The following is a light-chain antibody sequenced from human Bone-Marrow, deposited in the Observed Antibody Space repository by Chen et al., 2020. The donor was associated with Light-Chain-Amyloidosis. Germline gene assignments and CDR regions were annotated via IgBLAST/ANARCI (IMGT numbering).Light chain of an antibody. CDR2: EVT. J-gene: IGLJ1*01. CDR1: SSHVGGDNH. Sequence: QSALTQPASVSGSPGQSLTNPCSGTSSHVGGDNHVSWYQQHPDKAPKLMINEVTNRPSWVPDRFAGSKSDNTASLTISGLQTEDEADYFCSSYTITNTLVFGSGTRVTVL. CDR3: SSYTITNTLV. V-gene: IGLV2-14*01.